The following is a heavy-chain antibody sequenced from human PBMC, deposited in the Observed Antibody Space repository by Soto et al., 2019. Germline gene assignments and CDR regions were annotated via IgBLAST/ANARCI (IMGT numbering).Heavy chain of an antibody. CDR3: ARGYTDPSNY. CDR2: IDHSGYT. J-gene: IGHJ4*02. Sequence: SETLSLTCAVYGGSFSGYYWNWIRQPPGKGLEWIGEIDHSGYTNYNPSLKSRVTISVDTSKNQFSLRLTSVTAADTAVYYCARGYTDPSNYWGQGTLVTVS. CDR1: GGSFSGYY. D-gene: IGHD1-1*01. V-gene: IGHV4-34*01.